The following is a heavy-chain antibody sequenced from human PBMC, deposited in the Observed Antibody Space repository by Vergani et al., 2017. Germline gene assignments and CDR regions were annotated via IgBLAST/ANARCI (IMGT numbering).Heavy chain of an antibody. V-gene: IGHV3-23*01. CDR3: AKAKPRNSGYDYLYYYHAMDV. CDR1: GFTFNHYD. Sequence: EVQLLESGGDLVQPGGSLRLSCAASGFTFNHYDMNWVRQAPGTGLEWVSGISGSGGSTYYAGSVKGRFTISRDSSKNTLYLQMNSLNAGDTAVYYCAKAKPRNSGYDYLYYYHAMDVWGQGTTVTVSS. D-gene: IGHD5-12*01. J-gene: IGHJ6*02. CDR2: ISGSGGST.